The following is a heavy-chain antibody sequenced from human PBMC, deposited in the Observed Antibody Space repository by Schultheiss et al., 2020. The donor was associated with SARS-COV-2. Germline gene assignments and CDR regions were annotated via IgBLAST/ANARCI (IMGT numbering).Heavy chain of an antibody. CDR2: ISSSGSTI. D-gene: IGHD3-3*01. Sequence: GGSLRLSCAASGFTFSSYSMNWIRQAPGKGLEWVSSISSSGSTIYSADSVKGRFTISRDNAKNSLYLQMNSLRAEDTAVFYCARVVGSGSYPDYWGQGTLVTVSS. J-gene: IGHJ4*02. CDR3: ARVVGSGSYPDY. CDR1: GFTFSSYS. V-gene: IGHV3-48*04.